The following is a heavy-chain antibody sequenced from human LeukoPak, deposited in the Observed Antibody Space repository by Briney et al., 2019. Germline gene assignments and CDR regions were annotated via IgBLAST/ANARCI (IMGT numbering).Heavy chain of an antibody. CDR2: IYYSGST. D-gene: IGHD6-6*01. V-gene: IGHV4-59*01. Sequence: SETLSLTCTDPVGSTSRSYWSAIPQPPGKGLEWIGYIYYSGSTNYDPSLKSRVNISVDTSKNQFSLRLSSVAAAATAVYYCASIEARDSDYWGQGALVTVSS. J-gene: IGHJ4*02. CDR3: ASIEARDSDY. CDR1: VGSTSRSY.